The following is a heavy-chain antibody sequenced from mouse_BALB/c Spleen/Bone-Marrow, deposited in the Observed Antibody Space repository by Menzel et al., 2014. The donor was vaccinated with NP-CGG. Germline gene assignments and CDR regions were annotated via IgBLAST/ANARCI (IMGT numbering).Heavy chain of an antibody. CDR1: GFSLTSYG. V-gene: IGHV2-9*02. D-gene: IGHD2-3*01. J-gene: IGHJ2*01. CDR2: IWAGGST. CDR3: ARDRGYYKDVGDY. Sequence: VQVVESGPGLVAPSQRLSIPCTVSGFSLTSYGVHWVRQPPGKGLEWLGVIWAGGSTNYNSALMSRLSISKDNSESQVFLKMNSLQTDDTAIYYCARDRGYYKDVGDYWGQGTTLTVSS.